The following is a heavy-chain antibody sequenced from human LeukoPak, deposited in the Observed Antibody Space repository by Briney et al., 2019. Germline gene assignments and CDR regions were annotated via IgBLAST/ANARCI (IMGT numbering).Heavy chain of an antibody. V-gene: IGHV3-21*01. CDR2: ISSRSSYI. D-gene: IGHD1-20*01. J-gene: IGHJ4*02. Sequence: KPGGSLRLSCAASGFTFSTYDMNWVRQTPGKGLEWVSSISSRSSYIYYADSLKGRFTISRDNAKNSLYLQMNSLRAEDTAVYYCARAHNWNDHLDYWGQGTLVSVSS. CDR3: ARAHNWNDHLDY. CDR1: GFTFSTYD.